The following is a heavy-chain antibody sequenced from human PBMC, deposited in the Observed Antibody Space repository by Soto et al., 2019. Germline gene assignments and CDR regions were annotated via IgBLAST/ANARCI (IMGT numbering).Heavy chain of an antibody. J-gene: IGHJ4*02. Sequence: SGPTLVNPTQTLTLTCTFSGFSFTTAGVAVGWIRQTPGGALEWLTLIYYNDDRRFSPSLKTRLTITGDTSKNQVVLSLTNVGPGGTATYFCAHSDGGYEIIYFDFWGQGIPVTVSS. CDR1: GFSFTTAGVA. V-gene: IGHV2-5*01. D-gene: IGHD5-12*01. CDR3: AHSDGGYEIIYFDF. CDR2: IYYNDDR.